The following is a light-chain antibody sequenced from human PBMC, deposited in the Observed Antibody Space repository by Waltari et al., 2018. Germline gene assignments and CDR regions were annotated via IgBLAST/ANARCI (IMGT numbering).Light chain of an antibody. CDR1: SSDIGGYKY. V-gene: IGLV2-14*01. Sequence: QSALTQPASVSGSPGQSITISCTGTSSDIGGYKYVSWYQQHPGKAPKLMIYVVSNRPSGVSNRCSGSKSGRTASLTISGLQSEDEADYYCSSYMNSSLVFGAGTKVTVL. CDR2: VVS. J-gene: IGLJ3*02. CDR3: SSYMNSSLV.